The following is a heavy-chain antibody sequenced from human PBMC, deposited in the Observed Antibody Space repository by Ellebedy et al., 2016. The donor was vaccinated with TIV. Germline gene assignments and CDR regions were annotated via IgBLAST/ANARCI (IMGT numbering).Heavy chain of an antibody. CDR2: IGAAGDT. CDR3: ARATAGFDY. D-gene: IGHD1-14*01. V-gene: IGHV3-13*01. Sequence: GESLKISCAASGFTFSSYDMHGVRQGSGNGLEWVSSIGAAGDTYYAGFVKGRVAISRENAKNSLYLQLNNVRVGDTAVYYCARATAGFDYWGQGTLVTVSS. CDR1: GFTFSSYD. J-gene: IGHJ4*02.